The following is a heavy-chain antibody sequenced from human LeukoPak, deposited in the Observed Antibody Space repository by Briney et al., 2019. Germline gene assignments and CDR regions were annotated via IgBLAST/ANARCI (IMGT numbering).Heavy chain of an antibody. CDR1: GFTFDDYA. CDR3: AKGSTYYYDSSGCIFDY. V-gene: IGHV3-9*01. D-gene: IGHD3-22*01. J-gene: IGHJ4*02. Sequence: GRSLRLSCAASGFTFDDYAMHWVRQAPGKGLEWVSGISWNSGSIGYADSVKGRFTISRDNAKNSLYLQMNSLRAEDTALYYCAKGSTYYYDSSGCIFDYWGQGTLVTVSS. CDR2: ISWNSGSI.